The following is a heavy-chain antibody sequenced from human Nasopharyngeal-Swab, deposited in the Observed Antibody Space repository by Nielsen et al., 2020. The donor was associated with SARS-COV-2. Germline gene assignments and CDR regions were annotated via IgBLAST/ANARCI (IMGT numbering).Heavy chain of an antibody. V-gene: IGHV1-69*13. Sequence: SVKVSCKASGGTFSSYAISWVRQAPGQGLEWMGGIIPIFGTANYAQKFQGRVTITADESTSTAYMELSSLRSEDTAVYYCAWGLVQLERIGGSYYYYGMDVWGQGTTVTVSS. CDR3: AWGLVQLERIGGSYYYYGMDV. J-gene: IGHJ6*02. CDR2: IIPIFGTA. CDR1: GGTFSSYA. D-gene: IGHD1-1*01.